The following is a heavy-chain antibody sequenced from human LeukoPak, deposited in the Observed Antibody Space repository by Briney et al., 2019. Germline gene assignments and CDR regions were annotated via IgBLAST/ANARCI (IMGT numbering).Heavy chain of an antibody. V-gene: IGHV3-21*01. CDR2: ISSGSTSI. CDR3: ARVTGTTAGDH. D-gene: IGHD1-1*01. Sequence: GGSLRLSCAASGFSFSSYSMDWVRQAPGKGLEWVSSISSGSTSIYYADSVKGRFTISRDNAKNSLYLQMNSLRAEDTAVYYCARVTGTTAGDHWGQGTLVTVSS. J-gene: IGHJ5*02. CDR1: GFSFSSYS.